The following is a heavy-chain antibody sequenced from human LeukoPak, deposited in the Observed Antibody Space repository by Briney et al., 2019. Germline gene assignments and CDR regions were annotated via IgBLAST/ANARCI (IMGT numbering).Heavy chain of an antibody. CDR1: GFIFSDYY. CDR2: ISSSSSYT. CDR3: ARDLVAAGKID. Sequence: GGSLRLSCAASGFIFSDYYMSWIRQAPGKGLEWVSYISSSSSYTNYADSVMGRFTISRDNAKNSLYLQMNSLRAEDSAVYYCARDLVAAGKIDWGQGTLVTVSS. J-gene: IGHJ4*02. D-gene: IGHD6-13*01. V-gene: IGHV3-11*06.